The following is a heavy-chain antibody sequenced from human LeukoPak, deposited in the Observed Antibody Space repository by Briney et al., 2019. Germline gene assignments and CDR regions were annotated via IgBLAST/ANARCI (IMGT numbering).Heavy chain of an antibody. CDR3: AEGDRDNYYFDS. D-gene: IGHD5-24*01. V-gene: IGHV4-59*01. J-gene: IGHJ4*02. CDR2: IFYSGTY. CDR1: GGSIRRNF. Sequence: SETLSLTCTVSGGSIRRNFWSWIRQPPGKGLEWIGYIFYSGTYNYNPSLKSRLTIAIDTSKNQCTLRLSSVTAADTAVYYCAEGDRDNYYFDSWGQGTLVTVSS.